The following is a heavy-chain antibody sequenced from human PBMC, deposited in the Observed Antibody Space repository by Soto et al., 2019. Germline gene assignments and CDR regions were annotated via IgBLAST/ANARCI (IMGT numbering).Heavy chain of an antibody. D-gene: IGHD6-6*01. J-gene: IGHJ4*02. CDR2: INPDNGGT. Sequence: QVQLVQSGAEVKKPGASVKVSCKASGYTFTGHYMYWVRQAPGQGLEWMGWINPDNGGTSYAQKFQGRVTMTTDTSINTAYMELSRLRSDDTAVYYCAREVGKVGYSSSSCDNWGQGSLVTVST. V-gene: IGHV1-2*02. CDR1: GYTFTGHY. CDR3: AREVGKVGYSSSSCDN.